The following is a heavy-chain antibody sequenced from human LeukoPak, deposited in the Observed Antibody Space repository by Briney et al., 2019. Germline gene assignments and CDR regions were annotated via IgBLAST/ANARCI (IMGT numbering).Heavy chain of an antibody. CDR2: IHAGGVST. Sequence: GGSLRLSCAASGFTFSIYAMSWVRQAPGTGLEWVSAIHAGGVSTHYAVSVKGRFTISRDNSKSPLYLQMDGLRAEDTAVYYCVPHIPGTTVVVPALPESWGLGNLVTVSS. J-gene: IGHJ5*02. V-gene: IGHV3-23*01. CDR3: VPHIPGTTVVVPALPES. D-gene: IGHD2-2*01. CDR1: GFTFSIYA.